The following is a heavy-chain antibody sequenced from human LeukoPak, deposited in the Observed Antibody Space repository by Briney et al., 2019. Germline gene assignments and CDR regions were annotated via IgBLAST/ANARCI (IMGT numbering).Heavy chain of an antibody. CDR1: GGSISSSSYY. CDR2: IYYSGST. CDR3: ARGTYYYDSSGYPDY. Sequence: PSETLSLTCTVSGGSISSSSYYWGWIRQPPGKGLEWIGSIYYSGSTYYNLSLKSRVTISVDTSKNQFSLKLSSVTAADTAVYYCARGTYYYDSSGYPDYWGQGTLVTVSS. V-gene: IGHV4-39*07. J-gene: IGHJ4*02. D-gene: IGHD3-22*01.